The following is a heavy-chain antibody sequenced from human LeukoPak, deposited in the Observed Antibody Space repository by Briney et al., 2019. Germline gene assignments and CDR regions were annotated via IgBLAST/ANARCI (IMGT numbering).Heavy chain of an antibody. J-gene: IGHJ3*02. Sequence: PSGTLSLTCTVSGASIHNNYWSWIRHPPRQGLEGIGYTSTSGSTNYNPSLKSRVTTSVDTSKKEFSLKLTSITAADTAVYYCARELLGAFDIWGQGAMVSVSS. V-gene: IGHV4-4*09. D-gene: IGHD2-15*01. CDR1: GASIHNNY. CDR3: ARELLGAFDI. CDR2: TSTSGST.